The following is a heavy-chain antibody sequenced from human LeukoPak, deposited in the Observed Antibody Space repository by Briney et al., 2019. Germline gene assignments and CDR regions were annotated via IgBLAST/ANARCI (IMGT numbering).Heavy chain of an antibody. J-gene: IGHJ5*02. V-gene: IGHV3-74*01. CDR1: GFTFSSFA. D-gene: IGHD2-8*02. CDR2: IKPDGTYT. Sequence: PGGSLRLSCAASGFTFSSFAMSWVRQAPGKGLEWVSGIKPDGTYTHYADSVKGRFTISRDDAKNTLYLQMNSLRVEDTAVYYCANYWYPWGPGTLVTVFS. CDR3: ANYWYP.